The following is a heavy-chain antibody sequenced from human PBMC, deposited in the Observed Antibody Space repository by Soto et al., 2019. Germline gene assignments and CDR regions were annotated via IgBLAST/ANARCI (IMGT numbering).Heavy chain of an antibody. V-gene: IGHV3-23*01. CDR3: AKAPAVLPAPQFDY. D-gene: IGHD6-19*01. CDR2: ISGSGGST. CDR1: GFPFSSYA. J-gene: IGHJ4*02. Sequence: GGSLRLSCAASGFPFSSYAMSWVRQAPGKGLEWVSAISGSGGSTYYADSVKGRFTISRDNSKNTLYLQMNSLRAEDTAVYYCAKAPAVLPAPQFDYWGKGTLVTVSS.